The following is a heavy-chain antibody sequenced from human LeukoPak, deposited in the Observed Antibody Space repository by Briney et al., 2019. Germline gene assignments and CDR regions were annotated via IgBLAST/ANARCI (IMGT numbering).Heavy chain of an antibody. Sequence: SETLSLTCAVYGGSFSGYYWSWIRQPPGKGLEWIGEINHSGSTNYNPSLKGRVTVSVDTSKNQFSLKLSSVTAADTAVYYCATVGSAYGSGAVDYWGQGTLVTVSS. CDR3: ATVGSAYGSGAVDY. D-gene: IGHD6-19*01. CDR1: GGSFSGYY. V-gene: IGHV4-34*01. J-gene: IGHJ4*02. CDR2: INHSGST.